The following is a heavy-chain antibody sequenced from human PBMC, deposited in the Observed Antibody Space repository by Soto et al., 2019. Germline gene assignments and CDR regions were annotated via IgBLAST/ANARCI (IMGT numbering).Heavy chain of an antibody. D-gene: IGHD6-13*01. J-gene: IGHJ4*02. V-gene: IGHV3-66*01. CDR2: IYSGGST. Sequence: LRLSCGASGCTVSSNYVAWVGQASGKGLEWVSLIYSGGSTYYADSVEGRFTISRDNSKNTLYLQMNSLRAEDTAVYYCARGRDSSSWYTAIDYWGQGTLVTVSS. CDR3: ARGRDSSSWYTAIDY. CDR1: GCTVSSNY.